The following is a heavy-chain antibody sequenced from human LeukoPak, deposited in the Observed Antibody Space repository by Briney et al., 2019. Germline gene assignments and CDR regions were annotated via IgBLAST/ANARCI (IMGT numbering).Heavy chain of an antibody. J-gene: IGHJ4*02. CDR3: ARGLWGDYAWGSLIDY. D-gene: IGHD3-16*01. Sequence: ASVKVSCKASGYTFTSYYMHSVRQSPGHELEWLGVINPSGGSTSYAEKFPGRVTITSDTSPRTTYMELSSVRSEHTAVHYCARGLWGDYAWGSLIDYWGQGTLVTVSS. CDR2: INPSGGST. V-gene: IGHV1-46*01. CDR1: GYTFTSYY.